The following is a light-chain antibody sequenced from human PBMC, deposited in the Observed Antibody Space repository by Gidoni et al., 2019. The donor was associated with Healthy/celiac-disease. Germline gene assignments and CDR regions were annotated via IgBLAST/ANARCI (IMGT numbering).Light chain of an antibody. Sequence: QSVPTQPPSVPGAPGQRVTIPCTGRSSNLGAVYAVHWYQQLPGTAPKVVIYDNTDRPSGVPDRFSASKSGTSASLAITGLQAEDEADYYCQTYDDSLSWVFGGGTKVTVL. CDR2: DNT. V-gene: IGLV1-40*01. CDR3: QTYDDSLSWV. J-gene: IGLJ3*02. CDR1: SSNLGAVYA.